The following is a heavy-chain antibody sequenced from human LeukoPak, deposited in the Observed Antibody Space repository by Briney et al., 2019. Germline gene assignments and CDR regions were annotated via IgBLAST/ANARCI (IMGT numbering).Heavy chain of an antibody. D-gene: IGHD4/OR15-4a*01. CDR3: AREPAMVVHPYFDY. V-gene: IGHV3-48*01. J-gene: IGHJ4*02. Sequence: PGGSLRLSCAASGFTFSSYSMNWVRQAPGKGLEWVSYISSSSSTIYYADSVKGRFTISRDNAKNSLYLQMNSLRAEDTAVYYCAREPAMVVHPYFDYWGQGTLVTVSS. CDR1: GFTFSSYS. CDR2: ISSSSSTI.